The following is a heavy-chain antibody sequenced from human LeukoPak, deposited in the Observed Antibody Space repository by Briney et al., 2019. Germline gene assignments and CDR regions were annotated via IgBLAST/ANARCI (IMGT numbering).Heavy chain of an antibody. CDR3: ARARSPMYDSVWRSYRYHAPDY. V-gene: IGHV1-69*13. D-gene: IGHD3-16*02. Sequence: ASVKVSCKASGGTFSSYAISWVRQAPGQGLEWMGGIIPIFGTANYAQKFQGRVTITADESTSTAYMELSSLRSEDTAVYYCARARSPMYDSVWRSYRYHAPDYWGQGTLVTVSS. CDR1: GGTFSSYA. CDR2: IIPIFGTA. J-gene: IGHJ4*02.